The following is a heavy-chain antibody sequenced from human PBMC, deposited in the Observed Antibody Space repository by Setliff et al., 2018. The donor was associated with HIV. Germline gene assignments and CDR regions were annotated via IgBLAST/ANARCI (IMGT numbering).Heavy chain of an antibody. V-gene: IGHV1-2*02. J-gene: IGHJ6*03. CDR1: GFTFSDYY. D-gene: IGHD2-15*01. CDR3: ARDLAYCSSGSCYRPLVYYFYYMDV. CDR2: VRPYNADK. Sequence: ASVKVSCKASGFTFSDYYMHWVRQAPGQGLEWMGWVRPYNADKNYAQKFQGRVTMTSDTSISTAYLELSGLTSDDTAIYYCARDLAYCSSGSCYRPLVYYFYYMDVWGTGTTVTVSS.